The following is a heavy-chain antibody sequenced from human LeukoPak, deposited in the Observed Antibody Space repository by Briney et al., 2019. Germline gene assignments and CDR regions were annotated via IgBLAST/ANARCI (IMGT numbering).Heavy chain of an antibody. Sequence: ASVKVSCKASGYTFTSYGISWVRQAPGQGLEWIGWISAYNGNTNYAQNLQGRVTMTTDTSTSTAYMELRSLRSDDTAVYYCAREWDIVGATASRYYMDVWGKGTTVTVSS. CDR1: GYTFTSYG. D-gene: IGHD1-26*01. V-gene: IGHV1-18*01. CDR3: AREWDIVGATASRYYMDV. CDR2: ISAYNGNT. J-gene: IGHJ6*03.